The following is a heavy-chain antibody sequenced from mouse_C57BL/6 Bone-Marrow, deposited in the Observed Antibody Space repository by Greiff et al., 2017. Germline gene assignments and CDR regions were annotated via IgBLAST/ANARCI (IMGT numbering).Heavy chain of an antibody. D-gene: IGHD3-2*02. V-gene: IGHV1-81*01. CDR2: IYPRSGNT. CDR3: ALRLRAMDY. CDR1: GYTFTSYG. J-gene: IGHJ4*01. Sequence: QVQLQQSGAELARPGASVKLSCKASGYTFTSYGISWVKQRTGQGLEWIGEIYPRSGNTYSNEKFKGKATLTADKSSSTAYMELRSLTSEDSAVYFCALRLRAMDYWGQGTSVTVSS.